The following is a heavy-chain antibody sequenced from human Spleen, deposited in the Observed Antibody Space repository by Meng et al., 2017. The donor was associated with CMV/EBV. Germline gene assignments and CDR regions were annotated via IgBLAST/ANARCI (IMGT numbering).Heavy chain of an antibody. J-gene: IGHJ4*02. CDR1: GGSISSGDYY. V-gene: IGHV4-30-4*08. CDR3: ASYYDSSGYEDY. D-gene: IGHD3-22*01. Sequence: QVRVQQWGAGLLKPSETLSLTCAVYGGSISSGDYYWSWIRQPPGKGLEWIGYIYYSGSTYYNPSLKSRVTISVDTSKNQFSLKLSSVTAADTAVYYCASYYDSSGYEDYWGQGTLVTVSS. CDR2: IYYSGST.